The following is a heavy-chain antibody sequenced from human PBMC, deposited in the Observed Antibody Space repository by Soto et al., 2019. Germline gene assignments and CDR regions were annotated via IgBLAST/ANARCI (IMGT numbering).Heavy chain of an antibody. CDR3: ARGEGGYCSGGSCYGDYYYYGMDV. D-gene: IGHD2-15*01. J-gene: IGHJ6*02. CDR1: GGTFSSYA. Sequence: QVQLVQSGAEVKKPGSSVKVSCKASGGTFSSYAISWVRQAPGQGLEWMGGIIPIFGTANYAQKFQGRVTITADESTSTAYMELSSLGSEDTAVYYCARGEGGYCSGGSCYGDYYYYGMDVWGQGTTVTVS. V-gene: IGHV1-69*12. CDR2: IIPIFGTA.